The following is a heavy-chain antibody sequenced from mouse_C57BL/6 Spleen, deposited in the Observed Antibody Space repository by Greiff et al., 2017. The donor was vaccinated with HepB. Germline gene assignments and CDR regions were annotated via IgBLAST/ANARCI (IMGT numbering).Heavy chain of an antibody. CDR3: ARHYYAMDY. CDR2: IYPGDGDT. Sequence: LQESGPELVKPGASVKISCKASGYAFSSSWMNWVKQRPGKGLEWIGRIYPGDGDTNYNGKFKGKATLTADKSSSTAYMQLSSLTSEDSAVYFCARHYYAMDYWGQGTSVTVSS. CDR1: GYAFSSSW. V-gene: IGHV1-82*01. J-gene: IGHJ4*01.